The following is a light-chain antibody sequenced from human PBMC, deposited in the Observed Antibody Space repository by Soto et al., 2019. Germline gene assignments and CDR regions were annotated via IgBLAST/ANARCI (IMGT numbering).Light chain of an antibody. CDR1: TSLKSY. CDR2: GAF. V-gene: IGKV3D-15*01. J-gene: IGKJ5*01. Sequence: RVLTQSSLTLHSSPGERATLSCRASTSLKSYLAWYQVKPGPAPRLLIYGAFTRATGIPARFSGSGSGTEFTLTISSLKPEDYAVYYCQKLPVWPPVTFGQGTRLEIK. CDR3: QKLPVWPPVT.